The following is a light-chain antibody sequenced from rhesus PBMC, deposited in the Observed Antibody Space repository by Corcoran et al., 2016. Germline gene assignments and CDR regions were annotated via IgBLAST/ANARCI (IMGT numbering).Light chain of an antibody. CDR2: KAF. CDR3: LQYSSSPFT. Sequence: DIQMTQSPSSLSASVGDTVTITCRASQSIGSWLDWYQQKPGKAPKLLVYKAFSLQSGVPSRFSGSGSGTDFTLTISSLQPEDFATYFCLQYSSSPFTFGPGTTLDLK. CDR1: QSIGSW. V-gene: IGKV1-22*01. J-gene: IGKJ3*01.